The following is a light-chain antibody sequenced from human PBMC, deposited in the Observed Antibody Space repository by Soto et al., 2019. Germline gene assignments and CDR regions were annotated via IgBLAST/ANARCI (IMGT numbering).Light chain of an antibody. V-gene: IGKV3-11*01. J-gene: IGKJ1*01. CDR1: QSVSTS. CDR3: QVRDVWPS. CDR2: DAS. Sequence: IVVTQSPVTLAVSSGEKAVLSCRASQSVSTSLAWYQHKPGQAPRLFIYDASKRAPGIPARFSGSGSGTDFTLTISSLEPEDFAVYYCQVRDVWPSFGQGTKVDIK.